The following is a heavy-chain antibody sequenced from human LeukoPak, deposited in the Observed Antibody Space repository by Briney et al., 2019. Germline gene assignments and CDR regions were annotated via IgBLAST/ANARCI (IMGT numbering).Heavy chain of an antibody. D-gene: IGHD5-18*01. CDR3: ARDGGYSYGYSGY. Sequence: PGRSLRLSCAASGFTFSSYAMHWVRQAPGKGLEWVAVISYDGSNKYYADSVKGRFTISRDNSKNTLYLQMNSLRAEDTAVYYCARDGGYSYGYSGYWGQGTLVTVSS. CDR1: GFTFSSYA. J-gene: IGHJ4*02. CDR2: ISYDGSNK. V-gene: IGHV3-30-3*01.